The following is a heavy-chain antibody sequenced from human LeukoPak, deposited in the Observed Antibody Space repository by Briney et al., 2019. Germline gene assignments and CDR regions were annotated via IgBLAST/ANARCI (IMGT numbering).Heavy chain of an antibody. CDR3: ARESGVGLNDY. CDR1: GYTFTGYY. Sequence: ASVKVSCKASGYTFTGYYMHWVRQAPGQGLEWMGCVNPNSGDTNYAQKFQGSVTMTRDTSISTVYMELSRLRSDDTAVYYCARESGVGLNDYWGQGTLVTVSS. V-gene: IGHV1-2*02. CDR2: VNPNSGDT. D-gene: IGHD5-12*01. J-gene: IGHJ4*02.